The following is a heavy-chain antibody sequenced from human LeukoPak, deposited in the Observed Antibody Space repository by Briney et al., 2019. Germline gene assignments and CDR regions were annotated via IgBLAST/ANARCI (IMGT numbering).Heavy chain of an antibody. CDR3: ARAQSREQQLPFDY. D-gene: IGHD6-13*01. CDR2: INSDGSTT. J-gene: IGHJ4*02. Sequence: GGSLRLSCAASGFTFSSYWMHWVRQAPGKGLVWVSRINSDGSTTTYADSVKGRFTISRDNAQNTLYLQMNSLRAEDTAVYYCARAQSREQQLPFDYWGQGTLVAVSS. V-gene: IGHV3-74*01. CDR1: GFTFSSYW.